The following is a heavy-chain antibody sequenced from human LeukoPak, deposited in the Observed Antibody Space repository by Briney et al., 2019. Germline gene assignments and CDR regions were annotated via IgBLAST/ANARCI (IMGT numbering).Heavy chain of an antibody. J-gene: IGHJ4*02. Sequence: SETLSLTCTVSGVSITSYYWGWIRQPPGKALEWLGYIYYTGSTNYNTSLKSRVIISIDTSENQFSLSLSSVTAADTAVYYCARTTYDLYFDYWGQGTLVTVSS. V-gene: IGHV4-59*01. D-gene: IGHD5-12*01. CDR3: ARTTYDLYFDY. CDR1: GVSITSYY. CDR2: IYYTGST.